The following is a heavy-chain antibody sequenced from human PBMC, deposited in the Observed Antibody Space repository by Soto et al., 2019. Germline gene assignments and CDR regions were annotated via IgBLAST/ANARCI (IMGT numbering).Heavy chain of an antibody. CDR2: ISAYNGNT. CDR1: GYTCTTHG. Sequence: ASVEVACTASGYTCTTHGMSWVRQAPGQGLEWMGWISAYNGNTNYAQKLQGRGTMTTDTSTSTAYMELRSLRSDDTAVYYGARDAPYSSSPFYGMDVWGQGTTVTVSS. V-gene: IGHV1-18*01. D-gene: IGHD6-6*01. CDR3: ARDAPYSSSPFYGMDV. J-gene: IGHJ6*02.